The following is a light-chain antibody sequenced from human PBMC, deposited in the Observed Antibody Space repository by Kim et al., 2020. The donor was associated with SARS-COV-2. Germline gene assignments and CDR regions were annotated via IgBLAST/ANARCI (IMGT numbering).Light chain of an antibody. CDR3: QVWDSSSDHPV. CDR2: YDS. Sequence: AQGKAARITCGGNNIGSKSVLWYQQKPGQAPVLVIYYDSDRPSGIPERFSGSNAGNTATLTISRVEAGDEADYYCQVWDSSSDHPVFGGGTKLTVL. J-gene: IGLJ3*02. V-gene: IGLV3-21*04. CDR1: NIGSKS.